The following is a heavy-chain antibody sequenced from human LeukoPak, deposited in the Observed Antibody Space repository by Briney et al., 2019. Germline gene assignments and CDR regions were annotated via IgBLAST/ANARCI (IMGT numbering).Heavy chain of an antibody. D-gene: IGHD3-22*01. CDR2: FYHSGNT. J-gene: IGHJ4*02. V-gene: IGHV4-30-2*01. Sequence: SETLSLTCEVSGDSITTGGYSWSWIRQPPGKGLEWLGYFYHSGNTYYNPSLESRVTMSVDASKNQLSLKVTSVTAADTAVYYCAKASAYYYDSSGYYYEAHFDYWGQGTLVTVSS. CDR3: AKASAYYYDSSGYYYEAHFDY. CDR1: GDSITTGGYS.